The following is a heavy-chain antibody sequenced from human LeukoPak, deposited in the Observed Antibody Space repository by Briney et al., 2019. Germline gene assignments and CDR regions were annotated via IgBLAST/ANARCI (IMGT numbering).Heavy chain of an antibody. V-gene: IGHV4-59*01. CDR1: GGSISSYY. D-gene: IGHD3-22*01. CDR3: ARARLDSSGRFDY. CDR2: IYYGGST. Sequence: SEILSLTCTVSGGSISSYYWSWIREPPGKGLEWIGYIYYGGSTDYNPSLKSRVTISKDTSKTQFSLRLSSVTAAGTAVYYCARARLDSSGRFDYWGQGTLVTVSS. J-gene: IGHJ4*02.